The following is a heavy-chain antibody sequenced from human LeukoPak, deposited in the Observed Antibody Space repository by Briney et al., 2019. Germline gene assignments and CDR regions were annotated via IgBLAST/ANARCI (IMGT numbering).Heavy chain of an antibody. CDR3: AIGRVYYDSSGYYNFDY. D-gene: IGHD3-22*01. Sequence: ASVKVSCKASGYTFTSYGISWVRQAPGQGLEWIGWISAYNGNTNYAQKLQGRVTMTTDTSTSTAYMELRSLRSDDTAVYYCAIGRVYYDSSGYYNFDYWGQGTLVTVSS. J-gene: IGHJ4*02. CDR1: GYTFTSYG. V-gene: IGHV1-18*01. CDR2: ISAYNGNT.